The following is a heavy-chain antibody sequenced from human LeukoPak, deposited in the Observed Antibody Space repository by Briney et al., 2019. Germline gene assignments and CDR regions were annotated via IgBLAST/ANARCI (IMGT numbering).Heavy chain of an antibody. CDR2: INHSGST. Sequence: SETLSLTCAVYGGSFSGYYWSWIRQPPGKGLEWIGEINHSGSTNYNPSLKSRVTISVDTSKNQFSLKLSSVTAADTAVYYCARGVVRGVITTRWYYYYYMDVWGKGTTVTISS. V-gene: IGHV4-34*01. CDR3: ARGVVRGVITTRWYYYYYMDV. CDR1: GGSFSGYY. D-gene: IGHD3-10*01. J-gene: IGHJ6*03.